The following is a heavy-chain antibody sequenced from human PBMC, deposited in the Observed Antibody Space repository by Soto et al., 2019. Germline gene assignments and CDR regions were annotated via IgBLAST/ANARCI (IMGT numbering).Heavy chain of an antibody. D-gene: IGHD3-3*01. V-gene: IGHV4-39*01. CDR2: IYYSGST. Sequence: SETLSLTCTVSGGSISSSSYYWGWIRQPPGKGLEWIGSIYYSGSTYYNPSLKSRVTISVDTSKNQFSLKLSSVTAADTAVYYCARSNRLRMEWLERGWFDPWGQGTLVTVSS. CDR3: ARSNRLRMEWLERGWFDP. J-gene: IGHJ5*02. CDR1: GGSISSSSYY.